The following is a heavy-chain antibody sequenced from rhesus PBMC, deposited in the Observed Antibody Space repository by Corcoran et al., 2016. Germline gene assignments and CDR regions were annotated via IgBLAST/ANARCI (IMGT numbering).Heavy chain of an antibody. Sequence: QVQLQESGPGVVKPSETLSLTCAVSGGSISSGYDWSWIRQPPGKGLEWIGYIYGSSGSTNYNPSLKNRVTISKDASKNQFSLKLSSVTDADAAVYYCARGHYNFWTGYYFDYWGQGVLVTVSS. CDR3: ARGHYNFWTGYYFDY. J-gene: IGHJ4*01. CDR1: GGSISSGYD. D-gene: IGHD3-3*01. V-gene: IGHV4-76*01. CDR2: IYGSSGST.